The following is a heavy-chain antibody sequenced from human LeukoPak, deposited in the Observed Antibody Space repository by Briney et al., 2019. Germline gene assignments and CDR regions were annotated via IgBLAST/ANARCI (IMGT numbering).Heavy chain of an antibody. CDR2: ISSSSSYI. CDR1: GFTFSSYS. D-gene: IGHD6-19*01. V-gene: IGHV3-21*04. J-gene: IGHJ4*02. Sequence: GGSLRLSCAASGFTFSSYSMNWVRQAPGKGLEWVSSISSSSSYIYYADSVKGRFTISRDNSKNTLYLQMNSLRAEDTAVYYCAGSSSGWYVNTDFDYWGQGTLVTVSS. CDR3: AGSSSGWYVNTDFDY.